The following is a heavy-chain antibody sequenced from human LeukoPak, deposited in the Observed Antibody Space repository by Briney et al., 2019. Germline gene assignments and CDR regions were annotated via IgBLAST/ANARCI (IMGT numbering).Heavy chain of an antibody. CDR3: TRDINWNYGY. J-gene: IGHJ4*02. CDR2: INPNSGDT. D-gene: IGHD1-7*01. CDR1: GYTFTDSY. Sequence: ASVKVSCKASGYTFTDSYMDWVRQAPGQGLEWMEWINPNSGDTNYAQKFQGRVTMTRDTSISTAYMELSRLTSDDTAVYYCTRDINWNYGYWGQGTLVTVSS. V-gene: IGHV1-2*02.